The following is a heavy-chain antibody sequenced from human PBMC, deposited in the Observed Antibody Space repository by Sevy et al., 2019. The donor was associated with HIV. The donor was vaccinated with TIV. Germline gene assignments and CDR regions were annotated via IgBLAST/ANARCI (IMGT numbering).Heavy chain of an antibody. CDR1: GFTFTNYG. D-gene: IGHD5-18*01. Sequence: GGSLRLSCAASGFTFTNYGMSWVRQAPGKGLEWVSAITGSGSSTYYADFVKGRFTISRDNSKNTLNLQMNSLRAEDTAIYYCAKEGNTYGAGLEGFDYWGQGTLVTVSS. CDR3: AKEGNTYGAGLEGFDY. J-gene: IGHJ4*02. CDR2: ITGSGSST. V-gene: IGHV3-23*01.